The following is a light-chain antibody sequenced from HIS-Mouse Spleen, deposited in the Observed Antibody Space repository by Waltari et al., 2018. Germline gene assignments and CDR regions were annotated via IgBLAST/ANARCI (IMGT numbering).Light chain of an antibody. CDR3: QQYGSSPIT. J-gene: IGKJ5*01. Sequence: EIVLTQSPGTLSLSPGERATLSCRASQSVSSSYLAWYQQKPSQAPRLLIYGASSMATGIPDRLSGSGSGTDFTLTISRLEPEDFAVYYCQQYGSSPITFGQGTRLEIK. V-gene: IGKV3-20*01. CDR2: GAS. CDR1: QSVSSSY.